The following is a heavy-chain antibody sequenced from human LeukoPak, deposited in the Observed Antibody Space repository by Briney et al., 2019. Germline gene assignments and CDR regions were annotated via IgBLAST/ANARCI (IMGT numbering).Heavy chain of an antibody. V-gene: IGHV3-74*03. CDR1: GFTFSSDW. D-gene: IGHD5-12*01. J-gene: IGHJ4*02. Sequence: GGSLRLSCAASGFTFSSDWMHWVRQAPGKGLMWVSRINSDGSSITYADSVKGRFTISRDNAKNTLYLQMNSLRVEDTAVYYCVREGRVSGYDFDCWGQGTLVTVSS. CDR3: VREGRVSGYDFDC. CDR2: INSDGSSI.